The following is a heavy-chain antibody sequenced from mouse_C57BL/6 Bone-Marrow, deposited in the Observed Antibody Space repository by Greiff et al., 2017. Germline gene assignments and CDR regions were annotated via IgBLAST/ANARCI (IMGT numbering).Heavy chain of an antibody. Sequence: QVQLKQPGAELVRPGTSVKLSCKASGYTFTSYWMHWVKQRPGQGLEWIGVIDPSDSYTNYNQKFKGKATLTVDTSSSTAYMQLSSLTSEDSAVYYCARAFSTEVAVDYWGQGTTLTVSS. V-gene: IGHV1-59*01. CDR1: GYTFTSYW. CDR3: ARAFSTEVAVDY. CDR2: IDPSDSYT. D-gene: IGHD1-1*01. J-gene: IGHJ2*01.